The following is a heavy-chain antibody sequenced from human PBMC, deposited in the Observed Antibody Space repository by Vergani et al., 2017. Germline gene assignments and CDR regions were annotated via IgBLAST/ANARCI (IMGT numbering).Heavy chain of an antibody. V-gene: IGHV4-59*01. CDR3: ARARYSGYRYYFDY. Sequence: QVQLQESGPGLVKPSETLSLTCTVSGGSISSYYWSWIRQPPGKGLEWIGYIYYSGSTNYNPSRKSRVTISVDTSKNQFSLKLSSVTAADTAVYYCARARYSGYRYYFDYWGQGTLVTVSS. J-gene: IGHJ4*02. CDR1: GGSISSYY. D-gene: IGHD5-12*01. CDR2: IYYSGST.